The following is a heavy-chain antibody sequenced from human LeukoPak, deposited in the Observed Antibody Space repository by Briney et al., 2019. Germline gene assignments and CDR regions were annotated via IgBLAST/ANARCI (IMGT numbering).Heavy chain of an antibody. CDR2: IKSKTDGGTT. Sequence: GGSLRLSCAASGFTFINAWMSWVRQAPGKGLEWVGRIKSKTDGGTTDYATPVKGRFTISRDDSKNTLYLQINSLKTEDTAVYYCTRRGYSTFDFWGQGTLVTVSS. V-gene: IGHV3-15*01. J-gene: IGHJ4*02. CDR1: GFTFINAW. D-gene: IGHD5-18*01. CDR3: TRRGYSTFDF.